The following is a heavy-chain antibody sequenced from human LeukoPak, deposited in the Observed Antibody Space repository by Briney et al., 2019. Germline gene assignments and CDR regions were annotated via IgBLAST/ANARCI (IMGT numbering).Heavy chain of an antibody. D-gene: IGHD5-24*01. CDR2: ITGSGSST. V-gene: IGHV3-23*01. CDR3: AKASGDGYSYNWFDS. J-gene: IGHJ5*01. CDR1: GFTFSNLA. Sequence: SGGSLRLSCAASGFTFSNLAMSWVRQAPGKGLQWVSTITGSGSSTYYADSVKGRFTISRDNSRNTLYLQMNSLRAEDTALYYCAKASGDGYSYNWFDSWSQGTLVTVSS.